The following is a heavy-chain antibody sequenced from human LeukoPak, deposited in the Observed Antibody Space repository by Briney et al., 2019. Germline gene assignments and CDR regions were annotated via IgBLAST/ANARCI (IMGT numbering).Heavy chain of an antibody. CDR2: INHSGST. Sequence: KPSETLSLTCAVYGGSFSGYYWSWIRQPPGKGLEWIGEINHSGSTYYNPSLKSRVTISVDTSKNQFSLKLSSVTAADTAVYYCAREPLYPMVDYWGQGTLVTVSS. V-gene: IGHV4-34*01. D-gene: IGHD3-3*01. CDR1: GGSFSGYY. CDR3: AREPLYPMVDY. J-gene: IGHJ4*02.